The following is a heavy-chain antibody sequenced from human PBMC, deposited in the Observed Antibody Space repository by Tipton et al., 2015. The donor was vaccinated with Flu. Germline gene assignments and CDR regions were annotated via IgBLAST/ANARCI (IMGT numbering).Heavy chain of an antibody. D-gene: IGHD1-26*01. CDR2: IYINGGT. Sequence: TLSLTCTVSGGSISSSSYLWNWIRQPAGKGLEWIGRIYINGGTKYNPSLKSRATMLVDTSKNQFSLRLTSVTAADTAVYYCVRHILYSGSYCFDPWGQGALVTVSS. CDR3: VRHILYSGSYCFDP. CDR1: GGSISSSSYL. J-gene: IGHJ5*02. V-gene: IGHV4-61*02.